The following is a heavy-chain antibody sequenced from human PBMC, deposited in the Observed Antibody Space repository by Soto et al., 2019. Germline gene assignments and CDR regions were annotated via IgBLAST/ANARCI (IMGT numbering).Heavy chain of an antibody. CDR2: INPFFGAA. D-gene: IGHD2-15*01. CDR3: ARDYGYDCSGGNCYFYF. CDR1: GGTFSTYS. J-gene: IGHJ4*02. Sequence: QVQLVQSGAEVKKPGSSVKVSCKASGGTFSTYSINWVRQAPGQGLEWMGGINPFFGAANYAQKFQGRVTTTAGESTSTAHMELSSLRSDDTAVYYCARDYGYDCSGGNCYFYFWGQGTLVTVSS. V-gene: IGHV1-69*01.